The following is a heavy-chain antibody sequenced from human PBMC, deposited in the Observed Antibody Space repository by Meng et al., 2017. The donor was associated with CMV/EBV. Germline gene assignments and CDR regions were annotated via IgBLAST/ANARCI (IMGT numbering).Heavy chain of an antibody. CDR2: TYTGDPDT. V-gene: IGHV5-51*01. J-gene: IGHJ5*02. CDR3: ARRYGSGSYWFDP. Sequence: GSGVTFTGYWFGRVRHRPGQGLVWRGITYTGDPDTRYSSSCQVQVTISADKSIGSAYLQWISPKASDTSMYYCARRYGSGSYWFDPWGQGTLVTVSS. CDR1: GVTFTGYW. D-gene: IGHD3-10*01.